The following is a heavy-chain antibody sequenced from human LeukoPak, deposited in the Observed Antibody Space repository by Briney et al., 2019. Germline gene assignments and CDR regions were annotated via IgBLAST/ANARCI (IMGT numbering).Heavy chain of an antibody. D-gene: IGHD5-18*01. V-gene: IGHV4-59*01. CDR2: LSHSGSA. CDR3: ARTPDTDWFDP. Sequence: SGTLSLTCTVSGGSITNYYWAWIRQTPGKGLEWIGFLSHSGSANYNPSLKSRVTISADTSKNQVSLRLSSVTAADTAVYFCARTPDTDWFDPWGRGTLVTVSS. J-gene: IGHJ5*02. CDR1: GGSITNYY.